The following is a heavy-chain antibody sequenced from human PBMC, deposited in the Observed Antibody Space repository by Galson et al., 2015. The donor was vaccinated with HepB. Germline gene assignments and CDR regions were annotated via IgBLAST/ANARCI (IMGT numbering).Heavy chain of an antibody. D-gene: IGHD2-8*01. J-gene: IGHJ4*02. CDR1: GFTFSSYS. V-gene: IGHV3-48*03. CDR3: GRGMEIDY. Sequence: SLRLSCAASGFTFSSYSMNWVRQAPGKGLEWVSYIDRSGTTIYYADSVRGRFTISRDNAKNSLYLQMNSLRAEDTAVYYCGRGMEIDYWGQGTLVTVSS. CDR2: IDRSGTTI.